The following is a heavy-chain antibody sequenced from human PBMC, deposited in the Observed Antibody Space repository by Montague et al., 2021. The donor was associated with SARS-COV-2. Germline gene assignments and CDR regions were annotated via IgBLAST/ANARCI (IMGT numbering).Heavy chain of an antibody. D-gene: IGHD3-10*01. CDR2: ISSSSSYT. J-gene: IGHJ5*02. V-gene: IGHV3-11*05. CDR1: GFTFSNYY. Sequence: SLRLSCAASGFTFSNYYMSWIRQAPGKGLEWVSYISSSSSYTNHADSVKGRFTISRGNAKNSPYLQMNSLRAEDTAVYYCARDVGVVRNWFDPWGQGTLVTVSS. CDR3: ARDVGVVRNWFDP.